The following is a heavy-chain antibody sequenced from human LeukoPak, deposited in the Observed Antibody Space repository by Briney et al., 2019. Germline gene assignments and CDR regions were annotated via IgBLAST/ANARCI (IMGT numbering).Heavy chain of an antibody. Sequence: ESSETLSLTCAVSGYSISSGYYWGWIRQPPGKGLEWIGSIFYSGSTYYNPSRKSRVTISVDPSNNQFSPKVTAVNAEDTAVYYCAREIIYVPGTFDNWGQGTLVTVSS. D-gene: IGHD6-19*01. CDR2: IFYSGST. CDR3: AREIIYVPGTFDN. J-gene: IGHJ4*02. V-gene: IGHV4-38-2*02. CDR1: GYSISSGYY.